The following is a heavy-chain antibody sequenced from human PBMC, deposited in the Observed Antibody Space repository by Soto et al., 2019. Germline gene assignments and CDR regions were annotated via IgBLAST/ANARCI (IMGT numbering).Heavy chain of an antibody. CDR3: ARDFTYYYDSSGPTPGYGMDV. J-gene: IGHJ6*02. CDR2: ISCSSSYI. V-gene: IGHV3-21*01. Sequence: GGSLRLSCAASGFTFSSYSMNWVRQAPGKGLEWVSSISCSSSYIYYADSVKGRFTISRDNAKNSLYLQMNSLRAEDTAVYYCARDFTYYYDSSGPTPGYGMDVWGQGTTVTVSS. D-gene: IGHD3-22*01. CDR1: GFTFSSYS.